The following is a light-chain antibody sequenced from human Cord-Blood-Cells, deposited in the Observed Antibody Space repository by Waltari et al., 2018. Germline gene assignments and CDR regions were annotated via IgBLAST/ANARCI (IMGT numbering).Light chain of an antibody. Sequence: QPALTQPASVSGSPGQSLTISCTGTSSDVWSYNLVSWYQQHPGKAPKLMIYEVSKRPSGVSNRFSGSKSGNTASLTISGLQAEDEADYYCCSYAGSSTYWVFGGGTKLTVL. J-gene: IGLJ3*02. CDR2: EVS. CDR1: SSDVWSYNL. CDR3: CSYAGSSTYWV. V-gene: IGLV2-23*02.